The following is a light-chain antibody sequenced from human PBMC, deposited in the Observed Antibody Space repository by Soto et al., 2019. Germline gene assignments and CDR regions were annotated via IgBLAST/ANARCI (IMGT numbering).Light chain of an antibody. Sequence: QSVLTQPRSVSGSPGQSVTISCTGTSSDVGGYNYVSWYQQHPGKAPKLMIYDVSKRPSGVPDRFSGSKSGNTASLTISGLQAEDEADYYCCSYAGSCTFDDVFGTGTKGTVL. CDR2: DVS. CDR1: SSDVGGYNY. CDR3: CSYAGSCTFDDV. V-gene: IGLV2-11*01. J-gene: IGLJ1*01.